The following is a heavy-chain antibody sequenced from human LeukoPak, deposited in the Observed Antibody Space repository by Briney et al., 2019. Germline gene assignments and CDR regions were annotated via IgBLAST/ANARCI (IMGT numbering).Heavy chain of an antibody. CDR2: IKSKSDHETT. V-gene: IGHV3-15*01. Sequence: GGSLRLSCAASGFTFSKAWMSWVRQAPGKGLEWVGRIKSKSDHETTDYAAPVEGRFTISRDDSTNTVYLQMNSLKTEDTAVYYCTTIGTVTPWYYYGMDVWGQGTTVTVSS. D-gene: IGHD4-17*01. CDR1: GFTFSKAW. J-gene: IGHJ6*02. CDR3: TTIGTVTPWYYYGMDV.